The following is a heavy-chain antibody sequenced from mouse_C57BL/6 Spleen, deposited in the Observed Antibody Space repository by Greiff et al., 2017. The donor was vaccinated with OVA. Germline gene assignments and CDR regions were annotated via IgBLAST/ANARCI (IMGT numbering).Heavy chain of an antibody. V-gene: IGHV1-55*01. CDR2: IYPGSGST. CDR1: GYTFTSYW. CDR3: ARGVTTGRYAMDY. Sequence: QVQLQQPGAELVKPGASVKMSCKASGYTFTSYWLTWVKQRPGQGLEWIGDIYPGSGSTNYNEKFKSKATLTVDTSSSTAYMQLSSLTAEDSAVYYCARGVTTGRYAMDYWGQGTSVTVSS. J-gene: IGHJ4*01. D-gene: IGHD2-12*01.